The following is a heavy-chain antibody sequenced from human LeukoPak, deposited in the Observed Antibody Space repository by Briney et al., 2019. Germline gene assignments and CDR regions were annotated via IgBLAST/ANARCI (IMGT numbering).Heavy chain of an antibody. CDR3: ARIDRAVAGTIDY. J-gene: IGHJ4*02. D-gene: IGHD6-19*01. CDR1: GGSIRSSF. Sequence: PSETRSLTCTVSGGSIRSSFWSWIRQPPGRGREWIGYISYSGSTKYNPSLKSRVSMSVDTSKNQFSLKRSSVTAADTAVYYCARIDRAVAGTIDYWGQGTLVTVSS. V-gene: IGHV4-59*08. CDR2: ISYSGST.